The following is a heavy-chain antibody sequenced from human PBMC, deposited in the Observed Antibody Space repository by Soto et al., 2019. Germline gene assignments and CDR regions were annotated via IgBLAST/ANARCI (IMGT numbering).Heavy chain of an antibody. D-gene: IGHD2-15*01. V-gene: IGHV1-18*04. J-gene: IGHJ4*02. CDR3: AREYCSGGSCYVVDY. CDR1: GYTFTSYG. CDR2: ISAYNGNT. Sequence: ASVKVSCKASGYTFTSYGISWVRQAPGQGLEWMGWISAYNGNTNYAQKLQGRVTMTTDTSTSTAYMELRSLRSDDTAVYYCAREYCSGGSCYVVDYWGQGTLVTVSS.